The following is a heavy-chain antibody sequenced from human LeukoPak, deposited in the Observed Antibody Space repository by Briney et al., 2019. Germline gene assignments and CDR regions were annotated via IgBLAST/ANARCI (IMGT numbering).Heavy chain of an antibody. CDR2: ISGSGGST. CDR1: GFTFSSYG. CDR3: AKGRTYSSGWYTYFQH. Sequence: PGGSLRLSCAASGFTFSSYGMSWVRQAPGKGLEWVSAISGSGGSTYYADSVKGRFTISRDNSKNTLYLQMNSLRAEDTAVYYCAKGRTYSSGWYTYFQHWGQGTLVTVSS. V-gene: IGHV3-23*01. J-gene: IGHJ1*01. D-gene: IGHD6-19*01.